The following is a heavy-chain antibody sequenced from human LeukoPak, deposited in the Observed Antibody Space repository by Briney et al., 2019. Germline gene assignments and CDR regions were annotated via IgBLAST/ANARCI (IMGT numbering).Heavy chain of an antibody. CDR3: ARGYCSSTSCSSFDY. V-gene: IGHV3-66*01. J-gene: IGHJ4*02. CDR1: GFTVSSNY. D-gene: IGHD2-2*01. CDR2: IYSGGST. Sequence: PGGSLRLSCAASGFTVSSNYMSWVRQAPGKGLEWVSVIYSGGSTYYADSVKGRFTISRDNSKNTLYLQMNSLRAEDTAVYYCARGYCSSTSCSSFDYWGQGTLVTVSS.